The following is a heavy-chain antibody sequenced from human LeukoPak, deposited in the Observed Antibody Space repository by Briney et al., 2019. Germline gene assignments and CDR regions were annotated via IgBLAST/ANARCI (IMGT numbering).Heavy chain of an antibody. Sequence: GGSLRLSCAASGFTLSDYYMDWVRQAPGKGLEWLGRTRNKANSYTTEYAASVKGRVTISRDASKSSLYLQMNSLKAEDTAMYYCSRALYYDRSTYCNDYWGQRTLVTVSS. V-gene: IGHV3-72*01. CDR1: GFTLSDYY. CDR2: TRNKANSYTT. D-gene: IGHD3-22*01. CDR3: SRALYYDRSTYCNDY. J-gene: IGHJ4*02.